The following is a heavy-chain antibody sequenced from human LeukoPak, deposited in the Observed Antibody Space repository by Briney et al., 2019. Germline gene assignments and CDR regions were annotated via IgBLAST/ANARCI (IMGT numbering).Heavy chain of an antibody. D-gene: IGHD3-3*01. Sequence: PSETLSLICTVSGYSIRSCYYWGWLRQPPGTGLEWIGSIYHSGSTYYNPSLKSRVTISVDKSKNQFSLKLNSVTAADTAVYYCARYDFWSGPIDYWGQGTLVTVSS. CDR1: GYSIRSCYY. CDR3: ARYDFWSGPIDY. J-gene: IGHJ4*02. V-gene: IGHV4-38-2*02. CDR2: IYHSGST.